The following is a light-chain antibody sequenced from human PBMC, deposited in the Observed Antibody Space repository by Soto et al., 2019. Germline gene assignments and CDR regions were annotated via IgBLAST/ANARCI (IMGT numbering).Light chain of an antibody. Sequence: TGMTQSPATLSVSPGERATLSCRSSQSVSSNLAWYQQKPGQAPRLLIYGASTRATGIPARFSGSGSGTEFTLTISSLQSEDFAVYYCQQYNNWPPLTFGQGTKVDIK. CDR2: GAS. CDR3: QQYNNWPPLT. J-gene: IGKJ1*01. V-gene: IGKV3-15*01. CDR1: QSVSSN.